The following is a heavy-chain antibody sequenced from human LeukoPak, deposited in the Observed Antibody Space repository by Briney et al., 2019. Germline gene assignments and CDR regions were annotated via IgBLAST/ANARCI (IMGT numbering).Heavy chain of an antibody. CDR2: INPNSGGT. CDR3: ARVWHDYVWGSYRPTTEYYFDY. V-gene: IGHV1-2*02. Sequence: ASVTVSCKASGYTFTGYYMHWVRQAPGQGLGWMGWINPNSGGTNYAQKFQGRVTMTRDTSISTAYMELSRLGSDDTAVYYCARVWHDYVWGSYRPTTEYYFDYWGQGTLVTVSS. J-gene: IGHJ4*02. CDR1: GYTFTGYY. D-gene: IGHD3-16*02.